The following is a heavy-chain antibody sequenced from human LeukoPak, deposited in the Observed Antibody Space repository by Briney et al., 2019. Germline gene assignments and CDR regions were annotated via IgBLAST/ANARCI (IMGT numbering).Heavy chain of an antibody. D-gene: IGHD1-26*01. Sequence: SQTLSLTCTVSGGSISSGGYYWSWIRQHPGKGLEWIGYIYYSGSTYYNPSLKSRVTISVDTSKNQFSPKLSSVTAADTAVYYCARGATKDCWFDPWGQGTLVTVSS. CDR2: IYYSGST. J-gene: IGHJ5*02. V-gene: IGHV4-31*03. CDR1: GGSISSGGYY. CDR3: ARGATKDCWFDP.